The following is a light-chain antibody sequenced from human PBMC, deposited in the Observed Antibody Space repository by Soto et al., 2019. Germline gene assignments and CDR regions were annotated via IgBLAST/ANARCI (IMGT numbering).Light chain of an antibody. CDR2: GAS. Sequence: EIVLTQSPGTLSLSPGERATLSCRASQSVSGTYLAWYQQTPGQAPRLLIYGASSRATGIPDRFSGSGSGTDFTLTISRLEPEDFATYYCLQHNNSPHTFGQGTKLEIK. CDR1: QSVSGTY. J-gene: IGKJ2*01. CDR3: LQHNNSPHT. V-gene: IGKV3-20*01.